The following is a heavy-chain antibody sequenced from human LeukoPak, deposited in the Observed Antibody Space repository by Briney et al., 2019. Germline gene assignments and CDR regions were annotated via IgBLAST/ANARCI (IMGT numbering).Heavy chain of an antibody. CDR2: ISWNSVTI. CDR3: AKDIAVAPTSGTCFEY. J-gene: IGHJ4*02. Sequence: TGGSLRLSCAASGFTFDDYAMHWVRQAPGKGLEGASGISWNSVTIDYADSVKGRFTISRDNAKNSLYLQMNSLKTEDTALYYCAKDIAVAPTSGTCFEYWGQGTLVSVSS. V-gene: IGHV3-9*01. CDR1: GFTFDDYA. D-gene: IGHD6-19*01.